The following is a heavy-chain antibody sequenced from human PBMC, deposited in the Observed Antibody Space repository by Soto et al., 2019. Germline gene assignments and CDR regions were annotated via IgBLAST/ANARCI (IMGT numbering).Heavy chain of an antibody. Sequence: QVQLVQSGAEVKKPGASVKVSCKASGYTFTSYGISWVRQAPGQGLEWMGWISAYNGNTNYAQKLQGRVTMTTDTSTSKAYMELRSLRSDDTAVYYCARDIVVVVAVTLDAFDIWGQGTMVTVSS. D-gene: IGHD2-15*01. CDR2: ISAYNGNT. V-gene: IGHV1-18*04. J-gene: IGHJ3*02. CDR1: GYTFTSYG. CDR3: ARDIVVVVAVTLDAFDI.